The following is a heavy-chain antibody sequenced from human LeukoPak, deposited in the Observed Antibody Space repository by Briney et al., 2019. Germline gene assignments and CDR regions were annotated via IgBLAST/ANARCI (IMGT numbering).Heavy chain of an antibody. CDR2: ISGSGGST. D-gene: IGHD1-26*01. Sequence: ETLSLTCAVYGGSFSGYYWSWVRQAPGKGLEWVSAISGSGGSTYYADSVKGRFTISRDNSKNTLYLQMNSLRAEDTAVYYCAKGGVGAIRDGHFDYWGQGTLATVSS. CDR1: GGSFSGYY. V-gene: IGHV3-23*01. CDR3: AKGGVGAIRDGHFDY. J-gene: IGHJ4*02.